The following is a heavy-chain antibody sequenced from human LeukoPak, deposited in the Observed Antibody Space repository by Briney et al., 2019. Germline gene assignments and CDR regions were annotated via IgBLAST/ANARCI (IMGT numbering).Heavy chain of an antibody. CDR3: TRRQWSVYEGYFDY. Sequence: QTLSLTCAICGDIVSSGSWSWNGFTQSPSRGVEWLGRTYFSSKWYDDYAESLKTRIPIRPDTSKNQVSLQLNSVTPEDTAVYYCTRRQWSVYEGYFDYWGQGTLVTVSS. CDR1: GDIVSSGSWS. J-gene: IGHJ4*02. D-gene: IGHD5/OR15-5a*01. V-gene: IGHV6-1*01. CDR2: TYFSSKWYD.